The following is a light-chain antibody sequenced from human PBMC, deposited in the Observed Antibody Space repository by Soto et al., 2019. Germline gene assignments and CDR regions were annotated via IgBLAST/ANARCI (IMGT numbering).Light chain of an antibody. CDR1: SSNIGINT. V-gene: IGLV1-44*01. Sequence: QSVLTQPPSASGTPGQRVTISCSGRSSNIGINTVNWYQQLPGTAPKLLIYSNNQRPSGVPDRFSGSKSGTSASLAISGLQSEDEADYYCAAWDDSLNGVVFGGGTKLTVL. CDR2: SNN. J-gene: IGLJ2*01. CDR3: AAWDDSLNGVV.